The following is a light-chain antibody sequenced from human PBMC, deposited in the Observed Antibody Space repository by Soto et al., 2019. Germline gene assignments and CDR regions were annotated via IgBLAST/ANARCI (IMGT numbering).Light chain of an antibody. Sequence: SALTQPASVSGSPGQSITISCTGASSDVGRYNYVSWYQLHPGKAPKLIIYEVSNRPSGVSNRFSGSKSGNTASLTISGLRAEDEADYYCNSYTSRTAYVFGTGTKVTVL. J-gene: IGLJ1*01. V-gene: IGLV2-14*01. CDR2: EVS. CDR1: SSDVGRYNY. CDR3: NSYTSRTAYV.